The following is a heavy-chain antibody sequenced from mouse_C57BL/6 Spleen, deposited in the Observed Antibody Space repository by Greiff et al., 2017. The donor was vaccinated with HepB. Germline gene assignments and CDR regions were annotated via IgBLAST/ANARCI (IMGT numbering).Heavy chain of an antibody. CDR3: ARVLAYYFDY. CDR1: GFTFSDYY. J-gene: IGHJ2*01. Sequence: EVKVVESEGGLVQPGSSMKLSCTASGFTFSDYYMAWVRQVPEKGLEWVANINYDGSSTYYLDSLKSRFIISRDNAKNILYLQMSSLKSEDTATYYCARVLAYYFDYWGQGTTLTVSS. V-gene: IGHV5-16*01. CDR2: INYDGSST.